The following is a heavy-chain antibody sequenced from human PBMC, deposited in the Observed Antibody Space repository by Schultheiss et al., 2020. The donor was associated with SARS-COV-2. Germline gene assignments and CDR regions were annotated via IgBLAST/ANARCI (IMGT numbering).Heavy chain of an antibody. D-gene: IGHD3-3*01. V-gene: IGHV4-61*01. Sequence: SETLSLTCTVSGGSVSSGSYYWSWIRQPPGKGLEWIGYIYYSGSTNYNPSLKSRVTISVDTSKNQFSLKLSSVTAADTAVYYCARGLFTPPNYDFWSGYYTEDNWFDPWGQGTLVTVSS. CDR3: ARGLFTPPNYDFWSGYYTEDNWFDP. J-gene: IGHJ5*02. CDR2: IYYSGST. CDR1: GGSVSSGSYY.